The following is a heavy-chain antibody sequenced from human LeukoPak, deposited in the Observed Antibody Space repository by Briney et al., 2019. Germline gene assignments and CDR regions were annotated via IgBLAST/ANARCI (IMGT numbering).Heavy chain of an antibody. D-gene: IGHD1-7*01. CDR2: FYYRGST. V-gene: IGHV4-39*07. CDR3: AGGTTAFDY. Sequence: SETLSLTCSVSGGSINTNPNYWGWVRQPPGKGLEWIGCFYYRGSTYYNPSLRSRVTISVDKSKNQFSLKLSSVTAADTAVYYCAGGTTAFDYWGQGTLVTVSS. J-gene: IGHJ4*02. CDR1: GGSINTNPNY.